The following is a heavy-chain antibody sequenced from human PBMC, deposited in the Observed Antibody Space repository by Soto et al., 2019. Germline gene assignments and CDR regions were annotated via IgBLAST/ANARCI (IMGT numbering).Heavy chain of an antibody. CDR3: AKDLTAQGDFQH. J-gene: IGHJ1*01. CDR1: GFTFSSYG. V-gene: IGHV3-30*18. CDR2: MSYDGSNK. Sequence: QVQLVESGGGVVQPGRSLRLSCAASGFTFSSYGMHWVRQAPGKGLEWVAVMSYDGSNKYYADSVKGRFTISRDNSKNTLYLQMNSLRAEETAVYYCAKDLTAQGDFQHWGQGTLVTVSS.